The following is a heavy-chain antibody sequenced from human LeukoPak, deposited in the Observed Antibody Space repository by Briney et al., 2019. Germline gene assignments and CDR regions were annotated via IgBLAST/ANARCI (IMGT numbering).Heavy chain of an antibody. Sequence: PGRSLRLSCAASGFTFDDYAMHWVRQAPGKGLEWVSGISWNSGSIGYADSVKGRFTISRDNAKNSLYLQMYSLRAEDMALYYCAKDMAGYSSGNFDYWGQGTLVTVSS. CDR2: ISWNSGSI. D-gene: IGHD6-19*01. J-gene: IGHJ4*02. CDR3: AKDMAGYSSGNFDY. CDR1: GFTFDDYA. V-gene: IGHV3-9*03.